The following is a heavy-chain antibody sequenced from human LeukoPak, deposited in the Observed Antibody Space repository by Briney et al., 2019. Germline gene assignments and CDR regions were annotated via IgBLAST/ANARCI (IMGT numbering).Heavy chain of an antibody. V-gene: IGHV4-39*07. CDR1: GGYISSRSYY. J-gene: IGHJ3*02. CDR2: IYYSGST. CDR3: ARDLLSGWLQSHDAFDI. D-gene: IGHD5-24*01. Sequence: SETLSLTCSVSGGYISSRSYYWGWIRQPPGKGLEWIGSIYYSGSTDYNPSLKSRVIISVDTSKKQFSLKLNSVTAADTAVYYCARDLLSGWLQSHDAFDIWGQGTMVTVSS.